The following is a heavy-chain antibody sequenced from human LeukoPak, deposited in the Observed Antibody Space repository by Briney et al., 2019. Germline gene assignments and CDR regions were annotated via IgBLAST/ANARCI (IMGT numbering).Heavy chain of an antibody. V-gene: IGHV4-39*01. D-gene: IGHD1-1*01. J-gene: IGHJ6*03. Sequence: PSETPSLTCTVSGASISSTTYYYDWIRQPPGKGLEWIGSIYYSGSTYYNPSLKSRVTISVDTSKNQFSLNLTSVTAADTAVYYCASDTTASFYYMDVWGNGTTVTVSS. CDR3: ASDTTASFYYMDV. CDR1: GASISSTTYY. CDR2: IYYSGST.